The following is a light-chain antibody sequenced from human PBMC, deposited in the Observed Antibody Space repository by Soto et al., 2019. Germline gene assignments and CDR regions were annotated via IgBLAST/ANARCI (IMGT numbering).Light chain of an antibody. CDR3: QQRSNWPPSIT. CDR1: QSVTSF. J-gene: IGKJ5*01. V-gene: IGKV3-11*01. Sequence: ESVLTQSQATLSLPSGQPATLSRRASQSVTSFVSWYQQKPGQAPTLLISDASDRAPVIPARFSVSGSATDFTLTINNLEPEDFAVYYRQQRSNWPPSITLGQGTRLE. CDR2: DAS.